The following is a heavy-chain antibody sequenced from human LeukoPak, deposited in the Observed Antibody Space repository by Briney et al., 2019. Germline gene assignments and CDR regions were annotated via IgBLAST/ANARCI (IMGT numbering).Heavy chain of an antibody. D-gene: IGHD3-10*01. Sequence: PSETLSLTCAVYGGSFSGYYWSWIRQPPGKGLEWIGEINHSGSTNYNPSLKSRVTISVDTSKNQFSLKLSSVTAAVTAVYYCARGGVTMVRGVIRNFDYWGQGTLVTVSS. CDR2: INHSGST. V-gene: IGHV4-34*01. CDR3: ARGGVTMVRGVIRNFDY. CDR1: GGSFSGYY. J-gene: IGHJ4*02.